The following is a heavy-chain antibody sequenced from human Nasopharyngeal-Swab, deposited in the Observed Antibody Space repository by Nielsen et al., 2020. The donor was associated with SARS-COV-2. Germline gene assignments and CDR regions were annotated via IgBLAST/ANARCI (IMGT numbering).Heavy chain of an antibody. Sequence: SLKISCAASGFTFDDYAMHWVRQAPGKGLEWVSVISWNSGSIGYADSVKGRFTISRDNAKNSLYLQMNSLRAEDTALYYCATGSGYYRGGYFQHWGQGTLVTVSS. CDR2: ISWNSGSI. CDR3: ATGSGYYRGGYFQH. CDR1: GFTFDDYA. V-gene: IGHV3-9*01. J-gene: IGHJ1*01. D-gene: IGHD3-3*01.